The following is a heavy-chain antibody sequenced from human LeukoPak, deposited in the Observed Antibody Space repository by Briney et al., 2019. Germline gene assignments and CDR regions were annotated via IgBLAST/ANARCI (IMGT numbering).Heavy chain of an antibody. D-gene: IGHD3-9*01. Sequence: GGSLRLSCAASGFTFSSFGMNWVRQAPGKGLEWVSTISASGISTYYADSVKGRFTISRDNSRNTLYLQMSSLRVEDTAFYFCVKGDNNILTGYYNSFDYWGQGTRVTVSS. J-gene: IGHJ4*02. CDR1: GFTFSSFG. CDR3: VKGDNNILTGYYNSFDY. V-gene: IGHV3-23*01. CDR2: ISASGIST.